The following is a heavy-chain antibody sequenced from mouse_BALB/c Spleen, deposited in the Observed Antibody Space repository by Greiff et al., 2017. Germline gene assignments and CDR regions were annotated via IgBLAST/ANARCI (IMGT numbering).Heavy chain of an antibody. CDR2: IRNKANGYTT. D-gene: IGHD4-1*01. CDR3: ARDGKNWDRYAMDY. Sequence: EVHLVESGGGLVQPGGSLRLSCATSGFTFTDYYMSWVRQPPGKALEWLGFIRNKANGYTTEYSASVKGRFTISRDNSQSILYLQMNTLRAEDSATYYCARDGKNWDRYAMDYWGQGTSVTVSS. V-gene: IGHV7-3*02. CDR1: GFTFTDYY. J-gene: IGHJ4*01.